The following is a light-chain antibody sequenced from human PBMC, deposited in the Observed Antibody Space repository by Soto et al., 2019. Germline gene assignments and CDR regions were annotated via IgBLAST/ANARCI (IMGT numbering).Light chain of an antibody. CDR2: LEGSGSY. CDR1: SGHSSYI. V-gene: IGLV4-60*02. Sequence: QSVLTQSSSASASLGSSVKLTCTLSSGHSSYIIAWHQQQPGKAPRYLMKLEGSGSYNKGSGVPDRFSGSSSGADSYLTISNLQFEDEADYYCETLDSNIWVFGGGTKLTVL. CDR3: ETLDSNIWV. J-gene: IGLJ3*02.